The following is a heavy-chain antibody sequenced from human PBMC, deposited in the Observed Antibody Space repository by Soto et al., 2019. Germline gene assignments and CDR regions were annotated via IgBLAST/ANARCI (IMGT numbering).Heavy chain of an antibody. Sequence: EVQLVESGGGLIQPGGSLRLSCAASGFTVSRDYMSWVLQAPGKGLERVSDIYTGGSTYYADSVNGRFTFSRDNAKKQLYLQMNSLRAEDTAVYYCARAYGGNPALFDPWGQGTLVTVSS. J-gene: IGHJ5*02. V-gene: IGHV3-53*01. CDR3: ARAYGGNPALFDP. CDR2: IYTGGST. D-gene: IGHD4-17*01. CDR1: GFTVSRDY.